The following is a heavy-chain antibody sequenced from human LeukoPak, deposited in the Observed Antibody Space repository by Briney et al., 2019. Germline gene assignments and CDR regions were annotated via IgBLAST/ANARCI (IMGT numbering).Heavy chain of an antibody. Sequence: GGSLRLSCEASGVTFSDHDMSWIRQAPGKGLERVSYISGSGSTIYYADSVKGRFTISRDNAKNSLYLQMNSLRAEDTALYYCARVASNYDFDYWGQGTLVTVSS. V-gene: IGHV3-11*01. J-gene: IGHJ4*02. CDR3: ARVASNYDFDY. CDR2: ISGSGSTI. D-gene: IGHD4-11*01. CDR1: GVTFSDHD.